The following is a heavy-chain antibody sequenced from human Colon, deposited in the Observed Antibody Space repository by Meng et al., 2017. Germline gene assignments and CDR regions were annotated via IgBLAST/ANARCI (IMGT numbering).Heavy chain of an antibody. V-gene: IGHV3-30*01. D-gene: IGHD3-9*01. J-gene: IGHJ3*02. CDR3: ARGVLRYFDWLLGSLDAFDI. Sequence: SLKISCAASGFTFSSYAMHWVRQAPGKGLEWVAVISYDGSNKYYADSVKGRFTISRDNSKNTLYLQMNSLRAEDTAVYYCARGVLRYFDWLLGSLDAFDIWGQGTMVTVSS. CDR1: GFTFSSYA. CDR2: ISYDGSNK.